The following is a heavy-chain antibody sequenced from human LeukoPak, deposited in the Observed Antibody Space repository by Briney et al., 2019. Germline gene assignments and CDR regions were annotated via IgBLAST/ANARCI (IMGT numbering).Heavy chain of an antibody. CDR2: ISYDGSNE. CDR1: GFTFSSYW. V-gene: IGHV3-30*03. CDR3: VGGRNSGFLPPFDL. J-gene: IGHJ3*01. Sequence: GGSLRLSCVASGFTFSSYWMSWVRQAPGKGLEWVALISYDGSNEDYADSVKGRFTISRDNSKNTLHLLLNSLRPEDTAVYYCVGGRNSGFLPPFDLWGQGTMVTVSS. D-gene: IGHD3-22*01.